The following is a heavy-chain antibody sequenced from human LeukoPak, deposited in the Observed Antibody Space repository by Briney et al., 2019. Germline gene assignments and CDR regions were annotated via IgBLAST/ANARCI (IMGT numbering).Heavy chain of an antibody. CDR1: GFTFRNHW. CDR2: ISSDGSST. J-gene: IGHJ4*02. Sequence: GGSLRLSRAASGFTFRNHWMHWVRQTPGKGLVWVSRISSDGSSTTYADSVKGRFTISRDNAKNTLYLQMNNLRAEDTAMYYCARDQRVTGRPDIDYWGQGTLVIVSS. CDR3: ARDQRVTGRPDIDY. V-gene: IGHV3-74*03. D-gene: IGHD6-6*01.